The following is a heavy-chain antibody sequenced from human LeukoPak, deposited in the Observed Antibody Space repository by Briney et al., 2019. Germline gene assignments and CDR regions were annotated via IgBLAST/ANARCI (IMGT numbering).Heavy chain of an antibody. CDR2: IKEDANEE. CDR3: GRAGDWTNNSCYSPNFYYMDV. J-gene: IGHJ6*03. CDR1: GFTFRSYR. D-gene: IGHD2-8*01. V-gene: IGHV3-7*01. Sequence: GGSLRLSCAVSGFTFRSYRMSWVRQAPGKGLEWVANIKEDANEEYYVDSVRGRFIISRDNAKNSLFLQMYSLRADDTAVFYCGRAGDWTNNSCYSPNFYYMDVWGKGTTVAVSS.